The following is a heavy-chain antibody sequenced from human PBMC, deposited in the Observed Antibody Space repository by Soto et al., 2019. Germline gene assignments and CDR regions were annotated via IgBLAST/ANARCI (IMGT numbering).Heavy chain of an antibody. CDR3: ARVPRTYYDFWSGYYDPDRSAADYYYGMDV. V-gene: IGHV4-59*01. J-gene: IGHJ6*02. D-gene: IGHD3-3*01. CDR2: IYYSGST. CDR1: GGSISGYY. Sequence: SETLSLTCTVSGGSISGYYWSWIRQPPGKGLEWIGYIYYSGSTNYNPSLKSRVTISVDTSKNQFSLKLSSVTAADTAVYYCARVPRTYYDFWSGYYDPDRSAADYYYGMDVWGQGTTVTVSS.